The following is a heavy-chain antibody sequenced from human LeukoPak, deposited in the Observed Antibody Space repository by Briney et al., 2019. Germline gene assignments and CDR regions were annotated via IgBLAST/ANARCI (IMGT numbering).Heavy chain of an antibody. V-gene: IGHV3-64*01. D-gene: IGHD3-16*01. J-gene: IGHJ3*02. CDR1: GFTFRSYA. Sequence: GGYLRLSCAASGFTFRSYAMHWVRPAPGKGLEYVSAISSNGGSTYYANSVKGRFTISRDNSKNTLYLQMGSLRAEDMAVYYCARSPFAASNAFDIWGQGTMVTVSS. CDR2: ISSNGGST. CDR3: ARSPFAASNAFDI.